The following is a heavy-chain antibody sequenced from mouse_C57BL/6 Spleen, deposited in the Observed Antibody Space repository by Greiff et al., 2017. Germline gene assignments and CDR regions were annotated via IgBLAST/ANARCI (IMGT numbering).Heavy chain of an antibody. CDR1: GYTFTDYN. D-gene: IGHD1-1*01. CDR3: ARWDYGSSPGYFDV. J-gene: IGHJ1*03. CDR2: INPNNGGT. V-gene: IGHV1-22*01. Sequence: VHVKQSGPELVKPGASVKMSCKASGYTFTDYNMHWVKQSHGKSLEWIGYINPNNGGTSYNQKFKGKATLTVNKSSSTAYMELRSLTSEDSAVYYCARWDYGSSPGYFDVWGTGTTVTVSS.